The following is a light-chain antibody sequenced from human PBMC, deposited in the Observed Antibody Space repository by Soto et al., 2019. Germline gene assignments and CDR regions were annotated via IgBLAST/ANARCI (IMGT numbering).Light chain of an antibody. CDR3: SSYRSSSTLYV. CDR2: DVN. J-gene: IGLJ1*01. Sequence: QSVLTQPASVSGSPGQSITISCTGTSSDVAGHNYVSWYQQHPAKAPKIIIYDVNNRPPGISNRFSGSKSGYTASLTISGLQAEDEADYYCSSYRSSSTLYVFGTGTKLTVL. CDR1: SSDVAGHNY. V-gene: IGLV2-14*01.